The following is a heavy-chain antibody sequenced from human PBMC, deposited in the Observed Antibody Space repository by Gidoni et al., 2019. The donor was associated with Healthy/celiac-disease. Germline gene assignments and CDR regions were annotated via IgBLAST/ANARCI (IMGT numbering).Heavy chain of an antibody. CDR1: GYSFTRYW. CDR2: IYPGDSDT. J-gene: IGHJ3*02. D-gene: IGHD3-22*01. V-gene: IGHV5-51*01. CDR3: ARLGLSSGYQVDAFDI. Sequence: EVQLVQSGAEVKKHGESLKISCKGSGYSFTRYWIGWVRQMPGKGLEWMGIIYPGDSDTRYSPSFQGQVTISADKSISTAYLQWSSLKASDTAMYYCARLGLSSGYQVDAFDIWGQGTMVTVSS.